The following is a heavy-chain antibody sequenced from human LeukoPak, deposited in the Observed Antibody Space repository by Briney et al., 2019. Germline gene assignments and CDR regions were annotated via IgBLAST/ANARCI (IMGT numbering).Heavy chain of an antibody. J-gene: IGHJ4*02. Sequence: SETLSLTCAVSGGSVNSNNWWTWVRQPLGKGLEWIGEIYHSGSANYNPSLKSRVTISVDTSKNQFSLKLSSVTAADTAVYYCARVGVFDSSRRQFDYWGQGTLVTVSS. D-gene: IGHD3-22*01. CDR1: GGSVNSNNW. CDR2: IYHSGSA. CDR3: ARVGVFDSSRRQFDY. V-gene: IGHV4-4*02.